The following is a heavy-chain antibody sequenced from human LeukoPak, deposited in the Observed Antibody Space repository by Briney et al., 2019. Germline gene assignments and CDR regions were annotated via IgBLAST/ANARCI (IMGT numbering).Heavy chain of an antibody. J-gene: IGHJ4*02. CDR2: ISSSSSYI. V-gene: IGHV3-21*01. CDR3: ARDLPTRPRYSSGWYLFDY. D-gene: IGHD6-19*01. Sequence: GGSLRPSCAASGFTFSSYSMNWVRQAPGKGLEWVSSISSSSSYIYYADSVKGRFTISRDNAKNSLYLQMNSLRAEDTAVYYCARDLPTRPRYSSGWYLFDYWGQGTLVTVSS. CDR1: GFTFSSYS.